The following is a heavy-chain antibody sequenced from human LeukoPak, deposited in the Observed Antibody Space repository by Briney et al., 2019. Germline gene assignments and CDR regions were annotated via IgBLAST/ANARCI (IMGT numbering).Heavy chain of an antibody. Sequence: SQTLSLTCTVSGGSISSSSYYWGWIRQLPGKGLEWIGSIYYSGSTYYNPSHKSRVTISVDTSKNQFSLKLSSVTAADTAVYYCARRLSSSWTGMDVWGQGTTVTVSS. CDR1: GGSISSSSYY. CDR3: ARRLSSSWTGMDV. CDR2: IYYSGST. V-gene: IGHV4-39*01. J-gene: IGHJ6*02. D-gene: IGHD6-13*01.